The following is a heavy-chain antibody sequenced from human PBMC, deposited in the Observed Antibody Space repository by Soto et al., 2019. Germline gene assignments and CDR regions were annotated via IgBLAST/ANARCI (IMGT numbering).Heavy chain of an antibody. J-gene: IGHJ4*02. CDR2: IYYSGIT. D-gene: IGHD6-13*01. CDR3: ARDYAAAGTYRFFDY. CDR1: GGSISSYY. V-gene: IGHV4-59*01. Sequence: PSETLSLTCTVSGGSISSYYWSWIRQPPGKGLEWVGYIYYSGITNYNPSLKSRVTISVDTSKNQFSLKLSSVTAADTAVYYCARDYAAAGTYRFFDYWGQGTLVTVSS.